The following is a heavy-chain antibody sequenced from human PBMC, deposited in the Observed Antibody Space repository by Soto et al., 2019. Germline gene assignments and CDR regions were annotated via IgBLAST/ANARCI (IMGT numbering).Heavy chain of an antibody. CDR2: IIPILGIA. Sequence: GVSVTVYCQAAGGTFIVYTISLVRQAPGQGLEWMGRIIPILGIANYAQKFQGRVTITADKSTGTAYMELSSLRSEDTAVYYCAVTGAPGAFDIWGQGTMVTVSS. V-gene: IGHV1-69*02. J-gene: IGHJ3*02. CDR3: AVTGAPGAFDI. D-gene: IGHD4-17*01. CDR1: GGTFIVYT.